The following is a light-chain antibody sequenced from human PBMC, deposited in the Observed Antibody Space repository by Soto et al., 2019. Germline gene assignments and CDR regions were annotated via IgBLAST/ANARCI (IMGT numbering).Light chain of an antibody. V-gene: IGKV1-39*01. CDR3: QQSYNAPIT. CDR1: HNIINY. CDR2: VAS. Sequence: DIQMTPSPSSLSASVGDKGTIAFRASHNIINYLNWYQQKPGKAPQLLIYVASMLESGVPSRFSGSGSGTDFTLTISSLQPEDFATYYCQQSYNAPITFGQGTRLEIK. J-gene: IGKJ5*01.